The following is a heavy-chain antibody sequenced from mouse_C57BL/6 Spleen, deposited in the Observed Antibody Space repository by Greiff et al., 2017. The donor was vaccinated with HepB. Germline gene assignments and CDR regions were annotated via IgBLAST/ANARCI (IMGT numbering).Heavy chain of an antibody. V-gene: IGHV1-42*01. J-gene: IGHJ3*01. CDR1: GYSFTGYY. D-gene: IGHD3-3*01. CDR3: ARMGGRGFAY. Sequence: EVQLQQSGPELVKPGASVKISCKASGYSFTGYYMNWVKQSPEKSLEWIGEINPSTGGTTYNQKFKAKATLTVDKSSSTDYMQLKSLTSEDSAVYYCARMGGRGFAYWGQGTLVTVSA. CDR2: INPSTGGT.